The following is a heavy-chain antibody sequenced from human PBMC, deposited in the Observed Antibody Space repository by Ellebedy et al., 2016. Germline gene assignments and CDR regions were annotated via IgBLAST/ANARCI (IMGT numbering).Heavy chain of an antibody. CDR2: IYFSGSA. V-gene: IGHV4-59*01. Sequence: SGTLSLTCSVSGGSISSYSWNWIRQSPGKGLEWIGNIYFSGSANYNPSFKGRVSMSMHTSRNQFSLTLNSVTAADTAIYYCARDGDVGRYNGGWYAFWGQGTLVTVSS. CDR3: ARDGDVGRYNGGWYAF. D-gene: IGHD6-19*01. J-gene: IGHJ4*02. CDR1: GGSISSYS.